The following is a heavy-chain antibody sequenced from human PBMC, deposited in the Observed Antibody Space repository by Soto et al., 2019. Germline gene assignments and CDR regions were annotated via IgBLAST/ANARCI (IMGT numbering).Heavy chain of an antibody. CDR2: ISDYNGNT. CDR3: ARTGYSSRSEGYSPPLYYCMDV. J-gene: IGHJ6*03. Sequence: ASVKVSCKASGYRFTTYGISWVRQAPGQGLEWMGWISDYNGNTNYEKKFQGRVTMTTDTSTRTAFMELKSLRSDDTAVYYCARTGYSSRSEGYSPPLYYCMDVWRKGSPVTVSS. V-gene: IGHV1-18*01. D-gene: IGHD3-10*01. CDR1: GYRFTTYG.